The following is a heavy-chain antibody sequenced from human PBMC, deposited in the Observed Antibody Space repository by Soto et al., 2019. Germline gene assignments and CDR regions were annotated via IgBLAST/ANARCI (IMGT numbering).Heavy chain of an antibody. Sequence: GGSLRLSCAASGFTFSSYAMSWVRQAPGKGLEWVSAISGSGGSTYYADSVKGRFTISRDNSKNTLYLQMSSLRAEDTAVYYCAKALVLVVPAAWAGYYYYYGIDVWGPGTTGTVSS. J-gene: IGHJ6*02. CDR3: AKALVLVVPAAWAGYYYYYGIDV. D-gene: IGHD2-2*01. CDR1: GFTFSSYA. V-gene: IGHV3-23*01. CDR2: ISGSGGST.